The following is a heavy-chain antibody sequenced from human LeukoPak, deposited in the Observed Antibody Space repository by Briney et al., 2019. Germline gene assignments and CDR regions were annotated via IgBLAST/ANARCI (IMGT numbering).Heavy chain of an antibody. J-gene: IGHJ6*03. D-gene: IGHD3-3*01. CDR3: AKDSMLDFWSASSTYYYYMDV. CDR2: ISGSGANT. Sequence: ESGGSLRLSCAAAGFTFSHYGMHWVRQAPGKGLEWVSAISGSGANTYSADSVRGRFTISRDNSKNTLYLQMNSLRAEDTAVYFCAKDSMLDFWSASSTYYYYMDVWGKGTTVTVSS. V-gene: IGHV3-23*01. CDR1: GFTFSHYG.